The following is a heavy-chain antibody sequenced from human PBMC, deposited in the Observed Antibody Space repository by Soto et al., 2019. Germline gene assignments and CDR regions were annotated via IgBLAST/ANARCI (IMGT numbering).Heavy chain of an antibody. D-gene: IGHD3-10*01. CDR1: GGSISSGDYY. CDR3: XTDXXXSGSYQSSGGMDV. Sequence: QVQLQESGPGLVKPSQTLSLTCTVSGGSISSGDYYWSWIRQPPGKGLEWIGYIYYSGSTYYNPSLKSRVTISVDTSKNQFSLKLSSVTAADTAVYYCXTDXXXSGSYQSSGGMDVWGQGTTVTVSS. J-gene: IGHJ6*02. V-gene: IGHV4-30-4*01. CDR2: IYYSGST.